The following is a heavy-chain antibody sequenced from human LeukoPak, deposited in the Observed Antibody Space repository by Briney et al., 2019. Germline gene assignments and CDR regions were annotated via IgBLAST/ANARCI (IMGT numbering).Heavy chain of an antibody. V-gene: IGHV1-46*01. CDR1: GCSFTDFH. J-gene: IGHJ6*03. D-gene: IGHD4-11*01. Sequence: ASVKVSCKASGCSFTDFHVHWVRQAPGQGLEWVGIINPTSGATTYAQRFQGRVTMTGDMSTSTVYMELSGLGSEDTAVYYCAREVSWTTVTTRHYFDYYMDVWGKGTTVTVSS. CDR2: INPTSGAT. CDR3: AREVSWTTVTTRHYFDYYMDV.